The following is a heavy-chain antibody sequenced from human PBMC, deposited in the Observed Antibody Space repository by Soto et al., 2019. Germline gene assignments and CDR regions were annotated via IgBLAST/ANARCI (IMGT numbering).Heavy chain of an antibody. D-gene: IGHD2-2*01. J-gene: IGHJ4*02. V-gene: IGHV3-23*01. Sequence: GGSLRLSCAASGFTFSSYAMGWVRQAPGRGLEWDSAISGSGGSTSYADSGEGRFTISRDNPKSLLSLEMNSHKAADKGVNYCAKRDLRSCCYALDYWGQGTLVTVSS. CDR2: ISGSGGST. CDR3: AKRDLRSCCYALDY. CDR1: GFTFSSYA.